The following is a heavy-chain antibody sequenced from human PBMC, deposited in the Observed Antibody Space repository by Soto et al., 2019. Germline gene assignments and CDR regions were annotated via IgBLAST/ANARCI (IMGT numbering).Heavy chain of an antibody. Sequence: QVQLQESGPGLVKPSETLSLTCTVSGGSISSYYWSWIRQPPGKGLEWIGYIYYSGSTNYNPSLKSRVTISVDTSKNPFSRKLSSVTAADPAVYYCASLSAAGRLRAEFDYWGQGTLVTVSS. V-gene: IGHV4-59*08. CDR3: ASLSAAGRLRAEFDY. D-gene: IGHD6-13*01. CDR2: IYYSGST. J-gene: IGHJ4*02. CDR1: GGSISSYY.